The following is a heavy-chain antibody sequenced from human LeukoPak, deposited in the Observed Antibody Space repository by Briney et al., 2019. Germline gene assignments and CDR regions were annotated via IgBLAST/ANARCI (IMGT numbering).Heavy chain of an antibody. V-gene: IGHV3-23*01. Sequence: PGGSLRLSCAASGFTFSSYAMSWVRQAPGKGLEWVSAISGSGGSTYYADSVKGRFTISRDNSKNTLYLQMNSLRAEDTAVYYCARDGSVVATSTLGAFDIWGQGTMVTVSS. CDR3: ARDGSVVATSTLGAFDI. CDR2: ISGSGGST. D-gene: IGHD5-12*01. CDR1: GFTFSSYA. J-gene: IGHJ3*02.